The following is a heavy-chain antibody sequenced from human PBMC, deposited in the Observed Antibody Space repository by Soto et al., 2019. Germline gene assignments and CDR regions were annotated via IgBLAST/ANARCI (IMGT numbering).Heavy chain of an antibody. CDR1: GFTFSSYA. V-gene: IGHV3-30-3*01. D-gene: IGHD3-10*01. CDR2: ISYDGSNK. Sequence: ESGGGVVQPGRSLRLSCAASGFTFSSYAMHWVRQAPGKGLEWVAVISYDGSNKYYADSVKGRFTISRDNSKNTLYLQMNSLSAEDTAVYYCARAYGGDTGYYYYGMDVWGQGTTVTVSS. CDR3: ARAYGGDTGYYYYGMDV. J-gene: IGHJ6*02.